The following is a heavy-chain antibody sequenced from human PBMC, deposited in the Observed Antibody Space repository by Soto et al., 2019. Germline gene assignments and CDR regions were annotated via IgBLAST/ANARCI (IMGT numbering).Heavy chain of an antibody. V-gene: IGHV3-66*01. CDR3: ARAPHPTNGYNYYDY. D-gene: IGHD5-12*01. J-gene: IGHJ4*02. CDR1: GFTVDSNY. CDR2: IYTGGTT. Sequence: GGSLRLSCVASGFTVDSNYMTWVRQAPGKGLEWVSVIYTGGTTYYADSVKGRFTISRDDSKNTLYLQMNSPRVEDTGVYYCARAPHPTNGYNYYDYWGQGTPVTVSS.